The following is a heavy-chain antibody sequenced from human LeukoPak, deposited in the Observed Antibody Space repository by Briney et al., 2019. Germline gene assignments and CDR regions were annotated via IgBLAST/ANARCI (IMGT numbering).Heavy chain of an antibody. D-gene: IGHD5-12*01. Sequence: HPGGSLRLSCAPSGFTFSTYAMSWVRHASGKGPEWVSSISGSGVSTYYTDSVKGRFTISRDKSKHMLYLQMSSLRAEDTAVYYCAKDTRDGGYALFESWGQGTLVTVSS. CDR1: GFTFSTYA. CDR3: AKDTRDGGYALFES. CDR2: ISGSGVST. V-gene: IGHV3-23*01. J-gene: IGHJ4*02.